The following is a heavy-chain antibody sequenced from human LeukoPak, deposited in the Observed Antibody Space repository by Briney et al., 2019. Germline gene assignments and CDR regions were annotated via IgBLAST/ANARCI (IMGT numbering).Heavy chain of an antibody. J-gene: IGHJ5*02. CDR3: ARAEIRYYDLWSGYHNWFDP. Sequence: ASVKVSCKASGYTFTSYDINWVRQATGQGLDWMGWMNPNSGNTGYAQKFQGRVTITRNTSISTAYMELSSLRSEDTAVYYCARAEIRYYDLWSGYHNWFDPWGQGTLVTVSS. CDR1: GYTFTSYD. D-gene: IGHD3-3*01. CDR2: MNPNSGNT. V-gene: IGHV1-8*03.